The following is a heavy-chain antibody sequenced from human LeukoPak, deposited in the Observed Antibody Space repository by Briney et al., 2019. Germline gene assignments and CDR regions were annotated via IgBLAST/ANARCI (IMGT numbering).Heavy chain of an antibody. CDR3: ARGGVLLWFGESHFGWFDP. CDR1: GFTFSDAW. V-gene: IGHV3-30-3*01. D-gene: IGHD3-10*01. J-gene: IGHJ5*02. CDR2: ISYDGSNK. Sequence: GGSLRLSCAASGFTFSDAWMNWVRQAPGKGLEWVAVISYDGSNKYYADSVKGRFTISRDNSKNTLYLQMNSLRAEDTAVYYCARGGVLLWFGESHFGWFDPWGQGTLVTVSS.